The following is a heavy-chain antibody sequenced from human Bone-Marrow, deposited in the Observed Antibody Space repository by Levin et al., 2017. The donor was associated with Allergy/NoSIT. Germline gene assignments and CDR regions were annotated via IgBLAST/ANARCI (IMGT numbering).Heavy chain of an antibody. CDR3: ATDPDDYSDKGWAAY. V-gene: IGHV3-30*04. CDR1: GFHFSAYA. Sequence: PGGSLRLSCEASGFHFSAYAMNWVRQAPGKGLEWVGVISYDGREKLYADSVKGRFTMSRDNSKNTLYLQMNSLRAEDTAVYYCATDPDDYSDKGWAAYRGQGTLVTVSS. J-gene: IGHJ4*02. D-gene: IGHD4-17*01. CDR2: ISYDGREK.